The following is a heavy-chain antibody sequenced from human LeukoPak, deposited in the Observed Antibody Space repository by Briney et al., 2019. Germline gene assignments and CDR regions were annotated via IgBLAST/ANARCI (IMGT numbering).Heavy chain of an antibody. J-gene: IGHJ5*02. CDR3: ASSGGGNWFDP. D-gene: IGHD2-15*01. CDR1: GYTFTSYY. CDR2: INPSGGST. Sequence: ASVKVSCKASGYTFTSYYMHWVRQAPGQGLEWMGIINPSGGSTSYAQKFQGRVTMTRDMSTSTVYMELSSLRSEDTAVYYCASSGGGNWFDPWGQGTLVTVSS. V-gene: IGHV1-46*01.